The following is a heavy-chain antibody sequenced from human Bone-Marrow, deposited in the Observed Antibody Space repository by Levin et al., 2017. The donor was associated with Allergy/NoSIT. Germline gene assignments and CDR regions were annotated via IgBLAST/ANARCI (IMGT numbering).Heavy chain of an antibody. Sequence: GESLKISCRASGYTLTGHQMHWVRQAPGQGLEWMGRINPITGGTVYAQKFQGRVTLTRATSIGTAYMELNSLMSDDTAIYYCAIEQDHPWVSGTTYGRDLDAFDIWGQGTKVTVSS. V-gene: IGHV1-2*06. J-gene: IGHJ3*02. CDR2: INPITGGT. CDR1: GYTLTGHQ. D-gene: IGHD2/OR15-2a*01. CDR3: AIEQDHPWVSGTTYGRDLDAFDI.